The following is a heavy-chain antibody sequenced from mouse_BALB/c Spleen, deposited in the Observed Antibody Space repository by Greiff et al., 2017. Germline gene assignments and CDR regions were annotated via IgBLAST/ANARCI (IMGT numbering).Heavy chain of an antibody. V-gene: IGHV5-6-5*01. J-gene: IGHJ4*01. Sequence: EVKLVESGGGLVKPGGSLKLSCAASGFNFSSYAMSWVRQTPEKRLEWVASISSGGSTYYPDSVKGRFTISRDNARNILYLQMSRLRSEDTAMYYCANYYSSSYEAMDYGGQGTSVAVSS. CDR1: GFNFSSYA. D-gene: IGHD1-1*01. CDR2: ISSGGST. CDR3: ANYYSSSYEAMDY.